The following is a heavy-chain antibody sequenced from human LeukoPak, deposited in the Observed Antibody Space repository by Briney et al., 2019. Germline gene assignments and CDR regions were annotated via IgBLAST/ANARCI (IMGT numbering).Heavy chain of an antibody. CDR1: GGSLSSGDYY. CDR2: NYYSGST. D-gene: IGHD2-2*01. V-gene: IGHV4-30-4*01. Sequence: NPSETLPLTCTVSGGSLSSGDYYWSWIRQPPGKGLEWIGYNYYSGSTYYNPSLKSRVTISVDTSKNQFSLKLSSVTAADTAVYYCASRSVPGNFDYWGQGTLVTVSS. J-gene: IGHJ4*02. CDR3: ASRSVPGNFDY.